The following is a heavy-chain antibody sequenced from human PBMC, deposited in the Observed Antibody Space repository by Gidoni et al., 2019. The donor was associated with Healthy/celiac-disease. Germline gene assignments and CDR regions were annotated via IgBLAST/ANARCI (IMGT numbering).Heavy chain of an antibody. Sequence: EVQLVESGGGLVKPGGSLRLSCAASGFTFSNAWMSWVRQAPGKGLEWVGRIKSKTDGGTTDYAAPVKGRFTISRDDSKNTLYLQMNSLKTEDTAVYYCTTDWLARDSSGYYYLYYYYGMDVWGQGTTVTVSS. CDR2: IKSKTDGGTT. CDR1: GFTFSNAW. V-gene: IGHV3-15*01. CDR3: TTDWLARDSSGYYYLYYYYGMDV. D-gene: IGHD3-22*01. J-gene: IGHJ6*02.